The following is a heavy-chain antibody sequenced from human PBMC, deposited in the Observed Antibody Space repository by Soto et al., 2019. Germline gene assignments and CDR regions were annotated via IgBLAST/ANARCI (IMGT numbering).Heavy chain of an antibody. CDR3: ARVDPRGVAVVRDY. V-gene: IGHV1-18*01. CDR2: ISGFNGQT. Sequence: VASVKVSCKASCNTFASHGFSWVRQAPGQGLEWMGWISGFNGQTNYALKFQGRVTLTTDASTSTAYMELRSLRSDDTAVYFCARVDPRGVAVVRDYWGQGTLVTVSS. J-gene: IGHJ4*02. CDR1: CNTFASHG. D-gene: IGHD3-10*01.